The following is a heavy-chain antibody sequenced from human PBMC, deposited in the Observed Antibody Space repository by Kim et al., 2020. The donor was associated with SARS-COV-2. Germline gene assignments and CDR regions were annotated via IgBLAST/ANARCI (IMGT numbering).Heavy chain of an antibody. CDR2: STR. Sequence: STRYYADSVKGRFTIYRDNAENSLYLQMSSLRDEDTAVYYCARGYGDPDYWGQGTLVTVSS. CDR3: ARGYGDPDY. V-gene: IGHV3-11*01. J-gene: IGHJ4*02. D-gene: IGHD4-17*01.